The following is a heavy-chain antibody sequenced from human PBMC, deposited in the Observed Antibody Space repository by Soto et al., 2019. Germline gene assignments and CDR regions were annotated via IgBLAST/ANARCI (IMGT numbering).Heavy chain of an antibody. Sequence: QVQLVESGGGVVQPGRSLRLSCAASGFTFSSYGMHWVRQAPGKGLEWVAVISYDGSNKYYADSVKGRFTISRDNYKNTLYLQMNSLRGEDTGVYYCAKDPYTLIYSGYPVADYWGQGPLVTVSS. CDR3: AKDPYTLIYSGYPVADY. V-gene: IGHV3-30*18. J-gene: IGHJ4*02. CDR2: ISYDGSNK. D-gene: IGHD5-12*01. CDR1: GFTFSSYG.